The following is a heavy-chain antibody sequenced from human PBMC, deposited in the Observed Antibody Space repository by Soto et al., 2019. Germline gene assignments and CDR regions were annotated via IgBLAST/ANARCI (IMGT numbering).Heavy chain of an antibody. J-gene: IGHJ4*02. CDR2: ISYDGSNK. CDR3: ARDTTYYYYSSGYYFGY. V-gene: IGHV3-30-3*01. D-gene: IGHD3-22*01. Sequence: GGSLRLSCAASGFTFSSYAMHWVRQAPGKGLEWVAVISYDGSNKYYADSVKGRFTISRDNSKNTLYLQMNSLRAEDTAVYYCARDTTYYYYSSGYYFGYWGQGTLVTVSS. CDR1: GFTFSSYA.